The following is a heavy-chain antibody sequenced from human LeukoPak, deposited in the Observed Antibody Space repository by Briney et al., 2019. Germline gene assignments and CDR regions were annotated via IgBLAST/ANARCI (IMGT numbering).Heavy chain of an antibody. D-gene: IGHD6-19*01. J-gene: IGHJ4*02. Sequence: GGSLRLSCVVSGFTFSDHFLDWVRQAPGKGLEWVGRSRNKAKSYTTEYAASVKGRFTISRDDSKNSLYLQMNSLKTEDTAVYYCVRVGSVAGSDYLDYWGREPWSPSPQ. CDR1: GFTFSDHF. CDR2: SRNKAKSYTT. V-gene: IGHV3-72*01. CDR3: VRVGSVAGSDYLDY.